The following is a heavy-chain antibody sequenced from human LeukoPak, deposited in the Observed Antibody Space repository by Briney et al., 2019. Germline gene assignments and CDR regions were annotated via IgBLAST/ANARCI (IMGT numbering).Heavy chain of an antibody. D-gene: IGHD4-17*01. CDR3: AREEAGYGDYVNFDY. Sequence: ASVKVSCKASGYTFTGYYMHWVRQAPGQGLEWMGWINLNSGGTNYAQKFQGRVTMTRDTSISTAYMELSRLRSDDTAVYYCAREEAGYGDYVNFDYWGQGTLVTVSS. V-gene: IGHV1-2*02. CDR2: INLNSGGT. CDR1: GYTFTGYY. J-gene: IGHJ4*02.